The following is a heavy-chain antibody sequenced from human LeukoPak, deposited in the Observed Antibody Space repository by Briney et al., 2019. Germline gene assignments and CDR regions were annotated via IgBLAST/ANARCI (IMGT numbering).Heavy chain of an antibody. CDR1: GFTFSNYA. J-gene: IGHJ4*02. D-gene: IGHD5-18*01. V-gene: IGHV3-21*01. CDR3: ARDDRYSYGYSQSGHFDY. CDR2: ISSTSNYI. Sequence: GGSLRLSCAASGFTFSNYAMSWVRQAPGKGLEWVSSISSTSNYIYYADSVKGRFTISRDNAKTSLYLQMNSLRAEDTAVYYCARDDRYSYGYSQSGHFDYWGQGILVTVSS.